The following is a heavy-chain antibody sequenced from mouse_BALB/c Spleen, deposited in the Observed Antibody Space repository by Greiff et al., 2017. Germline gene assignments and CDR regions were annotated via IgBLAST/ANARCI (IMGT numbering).Heavy chain of an antibody. V-gene: IGHV5-9-3*01. Sequence: EVQLVESGGGLVKPGGSLKLSCAASGFTFSSYAMSWVRQTPEKRLEWVATISSGGSYTYYPDSVKGRFTISRDNAKNTLYLQMSSLRSEDTAMYYCARQEIYFDDWGQGTTLTVAA. CDR1: GFTFSSYA. CDR3: ARQEIYFDD. J-gene: IGHJ2*01. CDR2: ISSGGSYT.